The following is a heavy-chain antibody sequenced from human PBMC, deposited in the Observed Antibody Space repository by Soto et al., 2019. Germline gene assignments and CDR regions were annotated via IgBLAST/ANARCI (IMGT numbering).Heavy chain of an antibody. CDR2: INVGNGAT. Sequence: ASVKVSCKASGYTFSLYHMHWVRQAPGQRLEWMGWINVGNGATKYSQKFQGRVTITADESTSTAYMELSSLRSEDTAVYYCASGYYYDSSGFNWFDPWGQGTLVTVSS. V-gene: IGHV1-3*01. CDR1: GYTFSLYH. D-gene: IGHD3-22*01. CDR3: ASGYYYDSSGFNWFDP. J-gene: IGHJ5*02.